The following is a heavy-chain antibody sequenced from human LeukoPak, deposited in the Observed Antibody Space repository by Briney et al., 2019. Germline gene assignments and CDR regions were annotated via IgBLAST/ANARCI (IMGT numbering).Heavy chain of an antibody. CDR3: ARGRPPPIGYCSGGSCYYWFDP. V-gene: IGHV4-34*01. J-gene: IGHJ5*02. Sequence: PSETLSLTCAVYGGSFSGYYWNWIRQPPGKGLEWIGEIYHSGITIYNPSLKSRVTISVDTSKNQFSLKLSSVTAADTAVYYCARGRPPPIGYCSGGSCYYWFDPWGQGTLVTVSS. CDR2: IYHSGIT. D-gene: IGHD2-15*01. CDR1: GGSFSGYY.